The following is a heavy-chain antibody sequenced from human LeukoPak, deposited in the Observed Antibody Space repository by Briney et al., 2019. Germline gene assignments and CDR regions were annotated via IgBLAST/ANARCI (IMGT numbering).Heavy chain of an antibody. D-gene: IGHD2-21*02. J-gene: IGHJ3*02. V-gene: IGHV3-9*01. CDR1: GFTFDDYA. Sequence: GRSLRLSCAASGFTFDDYAMHWVRHAPGKGLEWVSGISWNSGSLGYADSVKGRFTISRDNAKNSLYLQMNSLRAEDTALYYCAKNACGGDCHVAFDIWGQGTMVTVSS. CDR2: ISWNSGSL. CDR3: AKNACGGDCHVAFDI.